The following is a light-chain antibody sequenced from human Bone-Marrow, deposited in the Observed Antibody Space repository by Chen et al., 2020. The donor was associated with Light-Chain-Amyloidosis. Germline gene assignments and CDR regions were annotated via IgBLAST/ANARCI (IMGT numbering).Light chain of an antibody. CDR1: NIGSTS. V-gene: IGLV3-21*02. CDR2: DDS. J-gene: IGLJ3*02. CDR3: QVWDRSSDRPV. Sequence: SYVLTQPSSVSVAPGQTATIACGGNNIGSTSVHWYQQTPGQAPLLVVYDDSDRPSGIPERLSGYNSGNTATLTISRVEAGDEADYYYQVWDRSSDRPVFGGGTKLTVL.